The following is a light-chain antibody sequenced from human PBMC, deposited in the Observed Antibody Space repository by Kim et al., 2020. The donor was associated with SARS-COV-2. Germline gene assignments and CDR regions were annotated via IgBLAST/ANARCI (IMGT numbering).Light chain of an antibody. Sequence: SYELTQPPSVSVSPGQTASITCSGDKLGDKYACWYQQKPGQSPVLVIYQDNKRPSGIPERFSGSNSGNTATLTISGTQPMDEADFYCQAWDSNTGVFGGGTQLTVL. CDR3: QAWDSNTGV. CDR2: QDN. V-gene: IGLV3-1*01. CDR1: KLGDKY. J-gene: IGLJ3*02.